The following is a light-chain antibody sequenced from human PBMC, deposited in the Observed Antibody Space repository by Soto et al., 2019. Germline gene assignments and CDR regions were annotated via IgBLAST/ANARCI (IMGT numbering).Light chain of an antibody. CDR3: QSYDSSLSGHV. J-gene: IGLJ1*01. Sequence: QSVLTQPPSVSGAPGQRVTISCTGSSSNIGAGFDVHWYQQVPGRAPKVVIYGNSNRPSGVPDRFSGSKSGTSASLAITGLQAEDEADYYCQSYDSSLSGHVFGTGTQLTVL. CDR2: GNS. CDR1: SSNIGAGFD. V-gene: IGLV1-40*01.